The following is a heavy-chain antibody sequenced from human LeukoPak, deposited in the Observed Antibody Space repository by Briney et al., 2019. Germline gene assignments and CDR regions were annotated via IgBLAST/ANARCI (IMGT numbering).Heavy chain of an antibody. CDR2: ISYDGSNK. Sequence: PGRSLRLSCAASGFTFSSYGMHWVRQAPGKGLEWVAVISYDGSNKYYADSVKGRFTISRDNSKNTLYLQMNCLRAEDTAVYYCAKDGRVRLGTNPFDYWGQGTLVTVSS. D-gene: IGHD1-14*01. CDR3: AKDGRVRLGTNPFDY. CDR1: GFTFSSYG. J-gene: IGHJ4*02. V-gene: IGHV3-30*18.